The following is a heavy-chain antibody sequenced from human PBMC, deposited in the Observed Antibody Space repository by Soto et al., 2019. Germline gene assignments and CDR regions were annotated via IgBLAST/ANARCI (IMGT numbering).Heavy chain of an antibody. D-gene: IGHD6-19*01. CDR3: ARDRGGWDDY. Sequence: SETLSLTCTVSGGSISSGGYYWSWIRQHPGKGLEWIGYIYYSGSTYYNPSLKSRVTISVDTSKNQFSLKLSSVTAADTAVYYRARDRGGWDDYWCQANLVTVS. CDR2: IYYSGST. CDR1: GGSISSGGYY. V-gene: IGHV4-31*03. J-gene: IGHJ4*02.